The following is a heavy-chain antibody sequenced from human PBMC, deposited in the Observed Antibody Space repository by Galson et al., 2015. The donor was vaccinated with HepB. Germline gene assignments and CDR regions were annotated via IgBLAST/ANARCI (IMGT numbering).Heavy chain of an antibody. CDR2: ISWNSGSI. CDR1: GFTFSSYG. D-gene: IGHD2-2*01. V-gene: IGHV3-9*01. Sequence: SLRLSCAASGFTFSSYGMHWVRQAPGKGLEWVSGISWNSGSIGYADSVKGRFTISRDNAKNSLYLQMNSLRAEDTALYYCAKGQVVPAGDEGMAFDIWGQGTMVTVSS. CDR3: AKGQVVPAGDEGMAFDI. J-gene: IGHJ3*02.